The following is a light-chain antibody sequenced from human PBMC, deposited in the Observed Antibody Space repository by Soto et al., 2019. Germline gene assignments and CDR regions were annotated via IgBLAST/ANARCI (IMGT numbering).Light chain of an antibody. Sequence: QSALTQPASVSGSPGQSITISCTGTSSDVGGYNYVSWYQQQSGQAPKLMIPEVSNRPSGVSNRFSGSKSGNTASLTISGIQSEDEADYYCSSYTSSSAYVFGIGTKVTVL. CDR2: EVS. CDR3: SSYTSSSAYV. J-gene: IGLJ1*01. CDR1: SSDVGGYNY. V-gene: IGLV2-14*01.